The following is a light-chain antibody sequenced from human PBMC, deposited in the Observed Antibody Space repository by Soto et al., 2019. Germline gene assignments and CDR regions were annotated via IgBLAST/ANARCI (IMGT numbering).Light chain of an antibody. V-gene: IGKV3-20*01. CDR3: QQYGSSPFT. CDR2: GAS. CDR1: QSVSSSY. J-gene: IGKJ4*01. Sequence: EMELTQSPGTLSLSPGERATLSCRASQSVSSSYLAWYQQKPGQAPRLLIYGASSRATGIPDRFSGSGSGTDFTLTISRLEPEDFAVYYCQQYGSSPFTFGGGTKVEI.